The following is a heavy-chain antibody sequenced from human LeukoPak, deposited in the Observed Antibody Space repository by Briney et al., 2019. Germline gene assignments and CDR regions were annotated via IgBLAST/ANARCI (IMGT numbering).Heavy chain of an antibody. V-gene: IGHV1-18*01. CDR1: GYTFTSYG. CDR3: ARVWWGYCSSTSCYYRFDP. D-gene: IGHD2-2*01. Sequence: AAVKVSCKASGYTFTSYGISWVRQAPGQGLEWMGGISAYNGNTNYAQKLLDRLAMITDASTSTAYMVLRSLRSDDTAVYYCARVWWGYCSSTSCYYRFDPWGQGTLVTVSS. J-gene: IGHJ5*02. CDR2: ISAYNGNT.